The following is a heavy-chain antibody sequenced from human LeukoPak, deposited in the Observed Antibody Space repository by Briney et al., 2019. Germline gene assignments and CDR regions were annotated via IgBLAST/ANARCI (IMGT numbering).Heavy chain of an antibody. CDR3: AREGLWDSSGYYSRNWFDP. Sequence: SVKVSCKASGGTFSSYAISWVRQAPGQGLEWMGRIIPILGIANYAQKFQGRVTMTRDTSTSTVYMELSSLRSEDTAVYYCAREGLWDSSGYYSRNWFDPWGQGTLVTVSS. CDR2: IIPILGIA. D-gene: IGHD3-22*01. J-gene: IGHJ5*02. CDR1: GGTFSSYA. V-gene: IGHV1-69*04.